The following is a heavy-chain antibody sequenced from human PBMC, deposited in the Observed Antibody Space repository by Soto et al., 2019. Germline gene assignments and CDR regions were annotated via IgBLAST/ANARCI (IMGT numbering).Heavy chain of an antibody. CDR3: ARGGVEYSSSYDYYYYGMDV. CDR1: GGTFSSYA. CDR2: IIPIFGTA. D-gene: IGHD6-6*01. Sequence: QVQLVQSGAEVQKPGSSVKVSCKASGGTFSSYAISWVRQAPGQGLEWMGGIIPIFGTANYAQKFQGRVTITADESTSTAYMELSSLRSEDTAVYYCARGGVEYSSSYDYYYYGMDVWGQGTTVTVSS. V-gene: IGHV1-69*01. J-gene: IGHJ6*02.